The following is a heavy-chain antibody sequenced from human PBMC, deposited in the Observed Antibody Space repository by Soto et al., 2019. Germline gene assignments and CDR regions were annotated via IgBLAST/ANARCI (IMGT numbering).Heavy chain of an antibody. V-gene: IGHV5-51*01. CDR2: IYPGDSDT. CDR3: ARVLTYYYGSGSYSYYYYMDV. CDR1: GYSFTSYW. D-gene: IGHD3-10*01. J-gene: IGHJ6*03. Sequence: PGESLKISCKGSGYSFTSYWIGWVRQMPGKGLEWMGIIYPGDSDTRYSPSFQGQVTISADKSISTAYLQWSSLKASDTAMYYCARVLTYYYGSGSYSYYYYMDVWGKGTTVTVSS.